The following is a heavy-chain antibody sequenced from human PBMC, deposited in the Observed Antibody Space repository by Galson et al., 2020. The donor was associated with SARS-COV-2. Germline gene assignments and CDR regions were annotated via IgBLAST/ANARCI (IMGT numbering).Heavy chain of an antibody. D-gene: IGHD3-16*02. J-gene: IGHJ5*02. V-gene: IGHV4-59*01. Sequence: ETSETLSLTCTVSGGSISSYYWSWIRQPPGKGLEWIGYIYYSGSTNYNPSLKSRVTISVDTSKNQFSLKLSSVTAADTAVYYCARDAPRYHDYVWGSYRRRGFDPWGQGTLVTVSS. CDR2: IYYSGST. CDR3: ARDAPRYHDYVWGSYRRRGFDP. CDR1: GGSISSYY.